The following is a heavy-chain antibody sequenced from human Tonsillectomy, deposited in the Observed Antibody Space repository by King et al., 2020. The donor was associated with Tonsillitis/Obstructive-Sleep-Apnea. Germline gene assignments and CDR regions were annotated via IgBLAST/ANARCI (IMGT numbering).Heavy chain of an antibody. CDR1: GFTFGNFW. CDR3: ARIYDYIWGNFRYTHSLDY. V-gene: IGHV3-7*04. J-gene: IGHJ4*02. CDR2: IKEDGSER. D-gene: IGHD3-16*02. Sequence: VQLVESGGGLVQPGGSLRLSCSASGFTFGNFWMSWVRQAPGRGLEWVANIKEDGSERYYVDSVKGRFTISRDNAKKSLFLQMNGLRAEDTALYYCARIYDYIWGNFRYTHSLDYWGQGSLVTVSS.